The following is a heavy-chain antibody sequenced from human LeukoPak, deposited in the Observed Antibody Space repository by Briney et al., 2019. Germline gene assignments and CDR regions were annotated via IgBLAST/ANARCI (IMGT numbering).Heavy chain of an antibody. CDR2: IYTSGST. V-gene: IGHV4-39*07. Sequence: SETLSLTCTVSGGSISSSSYYWGWIRQPPGKGLEWIGRIYTSGSTNYNPSLKSRVTISVDTSKNQFSLKLSSVTAADTAVYYCARVRWTDFGVVYYFDYWGQGTLVTVSS. J-gene: IGHJ4*02. D-gene: IGHD3-3*01. CDR1: GGSISSSSYY. CDR3: ARVRWTDFGVVYYFDY.